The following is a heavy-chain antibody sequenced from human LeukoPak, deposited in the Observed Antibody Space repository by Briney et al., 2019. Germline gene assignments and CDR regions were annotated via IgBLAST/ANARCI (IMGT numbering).Heavy chain of an antibody. CDR3: AGIPLRYFDWLFAFDY. CDR1: GFTFRSYE. CDR2: ISSSGSTI. V-gene: IGHV3-48*03. Sequence: PGGSLRLSCAASGFTFRSYEMNWVRQAPGKGLEWVSYISSSGSTIYYADSVKGRFTISRDNAKNSLYLQMNSLRAEDTAVYYCAGIPLRYFDWLFAFDYWGQGTLVTVSS. J-gene: IGHJ4*02. D-gene: IGHD3-9*01.